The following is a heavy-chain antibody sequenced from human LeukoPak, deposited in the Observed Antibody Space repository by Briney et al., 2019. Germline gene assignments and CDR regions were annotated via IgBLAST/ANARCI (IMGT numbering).Heavy chain of an antibody. CDR3: ASGSTMVQGVIFAY. V-gene: IGHV3-53*01. J-gene: IGHJ4*02. CDR2: LYSDGRT. D-gene: IGHD3-10*01. Sequence: PGGSLRLSCAASGFTVFSYYMSWVRQAPGKGLEWVSVLYSDGRTFYAGSVRGRFTISRDKSKNTVYLQMNSLRVEDTAVYYCASGSTMVQGVIFAYWGQGTLVTVAS. CDR1: GFTVFSYY.